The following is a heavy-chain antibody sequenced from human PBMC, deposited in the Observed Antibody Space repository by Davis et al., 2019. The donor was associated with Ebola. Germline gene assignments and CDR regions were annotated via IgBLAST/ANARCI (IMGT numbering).Heavy chain of an antibody. CDR3: AKAGPGTVTDFDY. Sequence: PGGSLRLSCAGSEFTFSTYAMSWVRQAPGKGLEWVSSISGSGSSTYYADSVEGRFTISRDNSKNTLYLQMNSLRADDTALYYCAKAGPGTVTDFDYWGQGTLVTVSS. CDR2: ISGSGSST. CDR1: EFTFSTYA. J-gene: IGHJ4*02. D-gene: IGHD1-1*01. V-gene: IGHV3-23*01.